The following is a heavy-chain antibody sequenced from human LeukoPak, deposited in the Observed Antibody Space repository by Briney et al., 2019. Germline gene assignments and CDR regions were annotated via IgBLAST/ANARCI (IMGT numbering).Heavy chain of an antibody. D-gene: IGHD3-10*02. CDR2: ISSSSSYI. J-gene: IGHJ6*04. CDR1: GLTFSNYD. V-gene: IGHV3-21*01. Sequence: GGSLRLSCVASGLTFSNYDMNWVRQAPGKGLEWVSFISSSSSYIYYADSVKGRFTISRDNAKKSLYLQMNSLRAEDTAVYYCAELGITMIGGVWGKGTTVTTSS. CDR3: AELGITMIGGV.